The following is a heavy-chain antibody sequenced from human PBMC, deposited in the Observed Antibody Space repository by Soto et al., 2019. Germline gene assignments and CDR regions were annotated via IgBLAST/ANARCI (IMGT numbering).Heavy chain of an antibody. CDR2: ISSSSSTI. V-gene: IGHV3-48*02. D-gene: IGHD3-3*01. Sequence: EVQLVESGGGLVQPGGSLRLSCAASGFTFSSYSMNWVRQAPGKGLEWVSYISSSSSTIYYADSVKGRITISRDNAKNSLYLQMNSLRDEDTAVYYCARDRVTIFGADGMDVWGQGTTVTVSS. CDR3: ARDRVTIFGADGMDV. J-gene: IGHJ6*02. CDR1: GFTFSSYS.